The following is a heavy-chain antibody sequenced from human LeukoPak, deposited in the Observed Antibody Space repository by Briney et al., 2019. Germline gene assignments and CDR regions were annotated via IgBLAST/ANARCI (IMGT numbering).Heavy chain of an antibody. Sequence: PSQTLSLTCTVSGGSISSGSYYWSWIRQPAGKGLEWIGRIYTSGSTNYNPSLKSRVTISVDTSKNQFSLKLTSVTAADTAVYYCARPSIPSAAASALDIWGQGTMVTVSS. D-gene: IGHD2-2*01. V-gene: IGHV4-61*02. CDR3: ARPSIPSAAASALDI. CDR1: GGSISSGSYY. J-gene: IGHJ3*02. CDR2: IYTSGST.